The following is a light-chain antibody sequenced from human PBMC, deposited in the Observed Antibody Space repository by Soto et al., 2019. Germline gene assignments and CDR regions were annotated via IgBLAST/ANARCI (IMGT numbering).Light chain of an antibody. V-gene: IGKV3-15*01. Sequence: EIVMRQPPPTLSVSPGERATLSCRASQSVATNLAWYQQKPGQPPRLLIYGASTRATGIPARFSGSGSGTEFTLTTSSLQSVDFAVYSCQQYNNWPWTFGQGTKVDI. J-gene: IGKJ1*01. CDR1: QSVATN. CDR3: QQYNNWPWT. CDR2: GAS.